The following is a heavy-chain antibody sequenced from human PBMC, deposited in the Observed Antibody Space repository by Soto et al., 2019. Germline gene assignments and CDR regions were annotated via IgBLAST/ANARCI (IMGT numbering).Heavy chain of an antibody. CDR1: GYTCRNFG. CDR3: ARENSYFDY. J-gene: IGHJ4*02. V-gene: IGHV1-18*01. Sequence: QIPLLQSGAEVKKPGASVKVTCKASGYTCRNFGISWVRQAPGQGLEWMGWISAYNANANYAQKFQGRLTMTADTSTSTAYMELRSLRSDDTAVYYCARENSYFDYWGQGTLVTVSS. CDR2: ISAYNANA.